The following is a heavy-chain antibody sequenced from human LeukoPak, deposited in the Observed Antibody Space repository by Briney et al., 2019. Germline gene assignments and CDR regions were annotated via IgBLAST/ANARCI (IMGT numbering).Heavy chain of an antibody. D-gene: IGHD1-26*01. V-gene: IGHV3-21*01. CDR3: ARDDPEVEEGDY. Sequence: GSLRLSCAASGFTFSSYSMNWVRQAPGKGLEWVSSISSSSSYIYYADSVKGRFTISRDNAKNSLYLQMNSLRAEDTAVYYCARDDPEVEEGDYWGQGTLVTVSS. CDR2: ISSSSSYI. CDR1: GFTFSSYS. J-gene: IGHJ4*02.